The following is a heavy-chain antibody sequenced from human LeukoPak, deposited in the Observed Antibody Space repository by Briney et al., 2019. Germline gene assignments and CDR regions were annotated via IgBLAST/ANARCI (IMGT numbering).Heavy chain of an antibody. Sequence: SETLSLTCAVYGGSFSGYYWSWIRQPPGKGLEWIGEINHSGSTNYNPSLKSRVTISVDTSKNQFSLKLSSVTAADTAVYYCARGGVVGASFKARRTNQPFDYWGQGTLVTVSS. V-gene: IGHV4-34*01. CDR2: INHSGST. J-gene: IGHJ4*02. CDR3: ARGGVVGASFKARRTNQPFDY. D-gene: IGHD1-26*01. CDR1: GGSFSGYY.